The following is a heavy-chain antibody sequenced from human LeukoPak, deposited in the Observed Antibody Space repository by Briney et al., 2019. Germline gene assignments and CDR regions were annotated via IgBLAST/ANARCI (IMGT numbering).Heavy chain of an antibody. CDR1: GFTFSSYG. CDR3: ARSGYSSGWYEYYFDY. J-gene: IGHJ4*02. CDR2: IWYDGSNK. Sequence: GGSLRLSCAASGFTFSSYGMHWVRQAPGKGLEGVAVIWYDGSNKYYADSVKGRFTISRDNSKNTLYLQMNSLRADDTTVYYCARSGYSSGWYEYYFDYWGQGTLVTVSS. D-gene: IGHD6-19*01. V-gene: IGHV3-33*01.